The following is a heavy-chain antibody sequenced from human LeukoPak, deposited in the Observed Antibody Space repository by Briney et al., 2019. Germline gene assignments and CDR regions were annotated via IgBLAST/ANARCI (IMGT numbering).Heavy chain of an antibody. CDR1: GFTFSSYA. V-gene: IGHV3-23*01. D-gene: IGHD6-13*01. Sequence: GGSLRLSCAASGFTFSSYATSWVRQAPGKGLEWVSAISGSGGSTYYADSVKGRFTISRDNSKNTLYLQMNSLRAEDTAVYYCAKEVWDSSSWYGSRYFDYWGQGTLVTVSS. CDR2: ISGSGGST. J-gene: IGHJ4*02. CDR3: AKEVWDSSSWYGSRYFDY.